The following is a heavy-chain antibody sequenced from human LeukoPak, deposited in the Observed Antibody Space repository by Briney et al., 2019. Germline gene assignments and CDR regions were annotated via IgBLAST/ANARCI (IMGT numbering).Heavy chain of an antibody. Sequence: SETLSLTCTVSGGSISSSSYYWGWIRQPPGKGLEWIGSIYYSGITYYNPSLKSRVTISVDTSKNQFSLKLSSVTAADTAVYYCARVRGGKPNRDSSSWYFESRFRNWYFDLWGRGTLVTVSS. CDR2: IYYSGIT. D-gene: IGHD6-13*01. V-gene: IGHV4-39*07. J-gene: IGHJ2*01. CDR1: GGSISSSSYY. CDR3: ARVRGGKPNRDSSSWYFESRFRNWYFDL.